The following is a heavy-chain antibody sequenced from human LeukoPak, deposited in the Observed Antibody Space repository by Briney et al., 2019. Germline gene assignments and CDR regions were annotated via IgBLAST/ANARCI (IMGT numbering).Heavy chain of an antibody. CDR3: ARGNTMIRGIIITRFDP. CDR1: GYTFTSYD. CDR2: MNPNSGNT. D-gene: IGHD3-10*01. V-gene: IGHV1-8*03. J-gene: IGHJ5*02. Sequence: ASVKVSCKASGYTFTSYDINWVRQATGQGLERMGWMNPNSGNTGYAQKFQGRVTITRNTSISTAYMELSSLRSEDTAVYYCARGNTMIRGIIITRFDPRGQGTQVTVSS.